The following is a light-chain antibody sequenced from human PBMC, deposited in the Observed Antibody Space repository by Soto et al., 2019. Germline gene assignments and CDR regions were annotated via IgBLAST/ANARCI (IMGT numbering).Light chain of an antibody. Sequence: DIVMTQSPDSLAVSLGERATINCKSSQSVLYSSNNKNYLAWYQQKPGQPPKLLIYWASTRESGVPDRFSGSGSGTDFALTSSSLQAEDVAVYYWQQYYSTPPFTFGPGTKVYIK. J-gene: IGKJ3*01. CDR1: QSVLYSSNNKNY. V-gene: IGKV4-1*01. CDR3: QQYYSTPPFT. CDR2: WAS.